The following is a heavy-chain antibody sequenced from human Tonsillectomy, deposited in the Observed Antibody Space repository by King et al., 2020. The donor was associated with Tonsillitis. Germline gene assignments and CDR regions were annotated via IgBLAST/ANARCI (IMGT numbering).Heavy chain of an antibody. J-gene: IGHJ4*02. Sequence: VQLVESGGGVVQPGGSLRLSCAPSGFTFSNYGMHWVRQAPGKGLEWVSFIRNDESKTYYADSVKGRFTISRDNSKNTLNLQMNSLRAEDTAVYCCAKGGTGYTTSWYTIDYWGQGTLVIVSS. CDR3: AKGGTGYTTSWYTIDY. CDR2: IRNDESKT. D-gene: IGHD6-13*01. V-gene: IGHV3-30*02. CDR1: GFTFSNYG.